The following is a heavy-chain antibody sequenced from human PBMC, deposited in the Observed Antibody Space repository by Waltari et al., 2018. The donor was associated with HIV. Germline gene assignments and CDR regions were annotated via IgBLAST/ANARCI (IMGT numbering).Heavy chain of an antibody. Sequence: QVQLQESGPGLVKPSETLSLTCTVSGGSISSYYWSWIRQPPGKGLEWIGYIYYSGSTNYNPSLKSRVTISVDTSKNQFSLKLSSVTAADTAVYYCARVCASRSSWSFDYWGQGTLVTVSS. CDR1: GGSISSYY. CDR3: ARVCASRSSWSFDY. V-gene: IGHV4-59*01. J-gene: IGHJ4*02. D-gene: IGHD6-13*01. CDR2: IYYSGST.